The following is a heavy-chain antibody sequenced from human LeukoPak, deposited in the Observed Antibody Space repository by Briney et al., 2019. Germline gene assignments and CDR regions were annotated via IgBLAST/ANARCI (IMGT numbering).Heavy chain of an antibody. D-gene: IGHD1-26*01. J-gene: IGHJ4*02. CDR1: GFTFSSYG. Sequence: PGGSLRLSCAASGFTFSSYGMHWVRQAPGKGLEWVAVIWYDGSNKYYADSVKGRFTISRDNSKNTLYLQMNSLRAEDTAVYYCARGGSYXYYFDYWGQGTLVTXSS. CDR2: IWYDGSNK. CDR3: ARGGSYXYYFDY. V-gene: IGHV3-33*01.